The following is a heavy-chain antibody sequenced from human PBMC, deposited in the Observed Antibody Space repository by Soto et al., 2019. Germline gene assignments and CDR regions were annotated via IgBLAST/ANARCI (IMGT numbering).Heavy chain of an antibody. CDR1: GFTFSSYA. CDR3: ARDSYQYSGYDSLYYYYYYMDV. J-gene: IGHJ6*03. D-gene: IGHD5-12*01. CDR2: ISSNGGST. V-gene: IGHV3-64*01. Sequence: GGSLRLSCAASGFTFSSYAMHWVRQAPGKGLEYVSAISSNGGSTYYANSDKGRFTISRENSKNTLYLQMGSLRAEDMAVYYCARDSYQYSGYDSLYYYYYYMDVWGKGTTVTVSS.